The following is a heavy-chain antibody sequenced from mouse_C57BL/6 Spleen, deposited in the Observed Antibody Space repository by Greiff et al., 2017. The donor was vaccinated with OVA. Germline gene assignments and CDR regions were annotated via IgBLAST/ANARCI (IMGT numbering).Heavy chain of an antibody. V-gene: IGHV10-1*01. D-gene: IGHD2-4*01. J-gene: IGHJ3*01. Sequence: DVMLVESGGGLVQPKGSLKLSCAASGFSFNTYAMNWVRQAPGKGLEWVARIRSKSNNYATYYADSVKDRFTISRDDSESMLYLQMNNLKTEDTAMYYCVRHEALDYDRFAYWGQGTLVTVSA. CDR1: GFSFNTYA. CDR2: IRSKSNNYAT. CDR3: VRHEALDYDRFAY.